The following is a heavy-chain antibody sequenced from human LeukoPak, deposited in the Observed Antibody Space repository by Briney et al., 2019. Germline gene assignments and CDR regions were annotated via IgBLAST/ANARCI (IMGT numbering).Heavy chain of an antibody. CDR1: GFMVGHKY. CDR2: ISSSSSYI. V-gene: IGHV3-21*01. Sequence: GGSLRLSCAASGFMVGHKYMSWVRQAPGKGLEWVSSISSSSSYIYYADSVKGRFTISRDNAKNSLYLQMNSLRAEDTAVYYCARDSAIAAPPHGYYYYMDVWGKGTTVTVSS. J-gene: IGHJ6*03. CDR3: ARDSAIAAPPHGYYYYMDV. D-gene: IGHD6-13*01.